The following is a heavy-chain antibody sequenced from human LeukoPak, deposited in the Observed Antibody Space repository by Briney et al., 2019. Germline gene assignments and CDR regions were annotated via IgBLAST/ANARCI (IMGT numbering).Heavy chain of an antibody. CDR2: IYYSGNT. Sequence: SETLSLTYTVSGGSLSSSSYYWGWIRQPPGKGLEWIGSIYYSGNTYYNPSLKSRVTISVDTSKNQFSLKLSSVTAADTAVYFCARGSYSYDSSGAFDIWGQGTMVTVSS. V-gene: IGHV4-39*07. CDR3: ARGSYSYDSSGAFDI. J-gene: IGHJ3*02. CDR1: GGSLSSSSYY. D-gene: IGHD3-22*01.